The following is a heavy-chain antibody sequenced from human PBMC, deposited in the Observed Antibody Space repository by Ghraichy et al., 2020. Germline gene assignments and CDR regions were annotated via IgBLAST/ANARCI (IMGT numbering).Heavy chain of an antibody. D-gene: IGHD2-2*01. J-gene: IGHJ6*03. V-gene: IGHV4-59*08. CDR1: GGSISSYY. CDR3: ARGYCSSTSCPYYYYYMDV. Sequence: SETLSLTCTVSGGSISSYYWSWIRQPPGKGLEWIGYIYYSGSTNYNPSLKSRVTISVDTSKNQFSLKLSSVTAADTAVDYCARGYCSSTSCPYYYYYMDVWGKGTTVTVSS. CDR2: IYYSGST.